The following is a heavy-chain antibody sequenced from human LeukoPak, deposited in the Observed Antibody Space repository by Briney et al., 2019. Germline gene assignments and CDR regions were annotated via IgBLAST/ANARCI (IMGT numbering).Heavy chain of an antibody. D-gene: IGHD1-14*01. CDR3: AKETPNTGWFDP. CDR1: GYTFTTYY. J-gene: IGHJ5*02. CDR2: INPSGGSP. Sequence: ASVKVSCKASGYTFTTYYIHWVRQAPGQGLEWLGIINPSGGSPNYPQRFQGRVTLTRDTSTSTVYMELSSLRSEDTAIYYCAKETPNTGWFDPWGQGTLVTVSS. V-gene: IGHV1-46*01.